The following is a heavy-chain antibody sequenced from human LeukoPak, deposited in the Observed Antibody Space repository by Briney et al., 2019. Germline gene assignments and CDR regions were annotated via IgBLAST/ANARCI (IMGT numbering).Heavy chain of an antibody. CDR1: GGSISSYY. V-gene: IGHV4-4*07. CDR2: IYTSGST. D-gene: IGHD6-19*01. J-gene: IGHJ4*01. CDR3: ASSSSGWFWNY. Sequence: SETLSLTCTVSGGSISSYYWTWIRQPAGKGLEWIGRIYTSGSTNYNPSLKSRVTMSVDTSKNQFSLKLSSVTAADAAVYYCASSSSGWFWNYWGQGTLVTVSS.